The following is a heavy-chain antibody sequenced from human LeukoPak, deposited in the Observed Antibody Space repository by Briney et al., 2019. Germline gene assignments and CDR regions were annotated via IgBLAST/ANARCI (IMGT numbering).Heavy chain of an antibody. CDR2: ISSSSSYT. Sequence: GRSLRLSCAASGFTFSDYYMSWIRQAPGKGLEWDSYISSSSSYTNYADSVKGRFTISRDNAKNSLYLQMNSLRAEDTAVYYCARVPYYYDSSGSLLFDYWGQGTLVTVSS. V-gene: IGHV3-11*03. J-gene: IGHJ4*02. CDR1: GFTFSDYY. D-gene: IGHD3-22*01. CDR3: ARVPYYYDSSGSLLFDY.